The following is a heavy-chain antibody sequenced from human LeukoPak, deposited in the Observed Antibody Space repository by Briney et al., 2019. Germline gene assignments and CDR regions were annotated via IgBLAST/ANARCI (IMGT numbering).Heavy chain of an antibody. CDR3: ARYFCNSTSCHYFDY. J-gene: IGHJ4*02. CDR1: GFTFSSYW. V-gene: IGHV3-7*01. D-gene: IGHD2-2*01. Sequence: GGSLRLSCAASGFTFSSYWMSWVRQAPGKGLEWVANIKQDGSEKYYVDSVKDRFTISRDNAKNSLYLHMDSLRAEDTAVYYCARYFCNSTSCHYFDYWGQGTLVTVSS. CDR2: IKQDGSEK.